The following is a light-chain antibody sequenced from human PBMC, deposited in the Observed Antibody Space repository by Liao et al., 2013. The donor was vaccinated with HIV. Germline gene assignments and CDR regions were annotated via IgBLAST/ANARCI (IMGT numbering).Light chain of an antibody. CDR2: EDK. Sequence: SFDLTQPPSVSVSPGQTAIITCSGHRLGDNYVSWYQQKPGQSPLLVIYEDKKRPSGIPERFSGSNSGDAATLTIRGTQSLDEADYYCQTWESNIGGAFGGGTKLTVL. V-gene: IGLV3-1*01. CDR1: RLGDNY. J-gene: IGLJ3*02. CDR3: QTWESNIGGA.